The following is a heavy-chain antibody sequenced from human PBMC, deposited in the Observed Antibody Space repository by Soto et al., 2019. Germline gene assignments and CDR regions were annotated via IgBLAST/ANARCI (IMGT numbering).Heavy chain of an antibody. J-gene: IGHJ4*02. CDR3: ARVGDGGNSDY. Sequence: QVQLQQWGAGLLKPSETLSLTCAVYGGYFSGYYWSWIRQPPGKGLEWIGEINHSGSTNYNPSLKSRVTISVDTSKNQFSLKLSSVTAADTAVYYCARVGDGGNSDYWGQGTLVTVSS. CDR1: GGYFSGYY. V-gene: IGHV4-34*01. D-gene: IGHD2-21*02. CDR2: INHSGST.